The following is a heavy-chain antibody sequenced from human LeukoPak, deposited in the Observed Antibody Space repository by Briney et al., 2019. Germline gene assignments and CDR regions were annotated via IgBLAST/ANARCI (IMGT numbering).Heavy chain of an antibody. D-gene: IGHD3-9*01. CDR1: GASVSSGDYH. Sequence: SETLSLTCTVSGASVSSGDYHWSWVRQAPGKGLEWIGHNQNPSYNPSLKSRVVITIHTSRNQFSLTLNTVTAADTATYFCVTYFVNGGGRGHWGPGALVTVSS. J-gene: IGHJ4*02. V-gene: IGHV4-61*08. CDR3: VTYFVNGGGRGH. CDR2: HNQNP.